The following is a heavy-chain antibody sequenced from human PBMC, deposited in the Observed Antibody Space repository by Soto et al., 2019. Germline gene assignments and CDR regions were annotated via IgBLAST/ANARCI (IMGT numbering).Heavy chain of an antibody. J-gene: IGHJ6*03. Sequence: QVQLQESGPGLVKPSGTLSLTCAVSSASIRSSNWWSWVRQSPGKGLEWIGDIFHNGSTNYNPSLKSRVTISVDKSKNQFSLKVSSVTAADTAVYYCARAFGYSGTHYYFYYMDVWGKGTTVTVSS. D-gene: IGHD5-12*01. V-gene: IGHV4-4*02. CDR3: ARAFGYSGTHYYFYYMDV. CDR1: SASIRSSNW. CDR2: IFHNGST.